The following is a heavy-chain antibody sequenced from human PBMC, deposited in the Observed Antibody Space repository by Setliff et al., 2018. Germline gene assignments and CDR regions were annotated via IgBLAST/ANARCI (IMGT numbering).Heavy chain of an antibody. J-gene: IGHJ4*02. V-gene: IGHV1-18*01. CDR1: GYTFNNYG. Sequence: ASVKVSCKVSGYTFNNYGVAWVRQAPGQGLDWMGWVTIYNGNTKYAQNLQGRLTLSTDRSTNTVYMELGSLTTDDTAIYYCARVESMVRGKNILRHFDYWGQGTQVTVSS. D-gene: IGHD3-10*01. CDR2: VTIYNGNT. CDR3: ARVESMVRGKNILRHFDY.